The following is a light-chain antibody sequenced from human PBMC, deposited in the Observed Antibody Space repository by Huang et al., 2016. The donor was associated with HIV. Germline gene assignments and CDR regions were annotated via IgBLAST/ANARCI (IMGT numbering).Light chain of an antibody. CDR2: AAS. Sequence: DIQMTQSPSSLSASVGDRVTITCQASQDISTYLNGYQQKPGNAPKVLIYAASNLETGVPSMFSGSGSGTDFTFTISSLQPGDIATYYCQQYDNLSWTFGQGTKVEIK. V-gene: IGKV1-33*01. J-gene: IGKJ1*01. CDR3: QQYDNLSWT. CDR1: QDISTY.